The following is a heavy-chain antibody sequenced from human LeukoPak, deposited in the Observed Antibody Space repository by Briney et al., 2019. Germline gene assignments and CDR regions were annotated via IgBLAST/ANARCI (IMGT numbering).Heavy chain of an antibody. V-gene: IGHV3-53*05. Sequence: SGGSLRLSCAASEFTVSVNYMSWVRQAPGKGLEWVSFIYSGGSTYYADSVKGRFSISRDSSKNILYLQMNSLRAEDTAVYYCAKDRCSNGVGCYYYYMDVWGEGTTVTISS. D-gene: IGHD2-8*01. CDR1: EFTVSVNY. CDR2: IYSGGST. J-gene: IGHJ6*03. CDR3: AKDRCSNGVGCYYYYMDV.